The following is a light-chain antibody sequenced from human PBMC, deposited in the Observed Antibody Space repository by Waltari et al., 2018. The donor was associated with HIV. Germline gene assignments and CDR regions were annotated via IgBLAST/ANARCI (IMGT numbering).Light chain of an antibody. V-gene: IGKV1-5*03. CDR2: FAS. CDR1: QNIDKQ. Sequence: DSPMTQSPSTLSASVGDRVTITCRTRQNIDKQMDWYQQKPGQAPTLLLYFASTLQRGVPSRVSGTGSGAEFTLTISSLQPDDFATYYCQGGNGYFGQGTKVEVK. CDR3: QGGNGY. J-gene: IGKJ2*01.